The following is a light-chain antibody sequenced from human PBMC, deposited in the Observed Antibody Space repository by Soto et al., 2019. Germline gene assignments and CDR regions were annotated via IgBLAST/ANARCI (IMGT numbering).Light chain of an antibody. CDR3: SYYRSSSADIV. CDR1: SSDVGGYNY. Sequence: QAALTQPASVSGSPGQSITISCTGSSSDVGGYNYVSWYQHHPGKAPKVIIYDVSDRPSGVAKRLSGSKSGNTASLTISGLQDEEDADYYRSYYRSSSADIVFGGGTKLTVL. CDR2: DVS. J-gene: IGLJ2*01. V-gene: IGLV2-14*03.